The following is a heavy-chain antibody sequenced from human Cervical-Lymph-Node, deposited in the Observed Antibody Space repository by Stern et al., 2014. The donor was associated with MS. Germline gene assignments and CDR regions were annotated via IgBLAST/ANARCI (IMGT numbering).Heavy chain of an antibody. CDR3: TREMAARRFDP. CDR2: YYPGITT. CDR1: GISVSSNY. D-gene: IGHD6-6*01. V-gene: IGHV3-66*01. J-gene: IGHJ5*02. Sequence: EVHLVESGGGLVQRGGSLGLSCAASGISVSSNYMTWVRQAPGKGLEWVSRYYPGITTDYADSVRGRFSVSRDNSKNTVYLEMNSLTPEDTAVYYCTREMAARRFDPWGQGTLVVVSS.